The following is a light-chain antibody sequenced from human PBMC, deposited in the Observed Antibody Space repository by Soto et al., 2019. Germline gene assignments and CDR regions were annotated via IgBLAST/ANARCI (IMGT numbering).Light chain of an antibody. J-gene: IGLJ1*01. CDR1: SSDVGSYNL. CDR2: EGS. Sequence: VLTQPASVSGSPGQSITISCTGTSSDVGSYNLVSWYQQHPGKAPKVMIYEGSKRPSGVSNRFSGSKSGNTASLTISGLQAEDEADYYCCSYAGSNTYIFGTGTKVTVL. CDR3: CSYAGSNTYI. V-gene: IGLV2-23*01.